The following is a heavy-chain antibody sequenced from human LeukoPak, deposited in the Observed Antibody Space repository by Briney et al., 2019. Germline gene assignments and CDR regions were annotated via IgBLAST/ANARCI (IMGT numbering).Heavy chain of an antibody. Sequence: ASATLSLTCAAAGGSIRSTNWWSRVRQPPGQGLEWLGEISLTGETNSHPTLDCRAPMSLDGSRNQLSLTPSAVTAAVSTIYYCSREIGAFCPFGYWGQGTLVIVPP. J-gene: IGHJ4*02. D-gene: IGHD3-16*01. CDR2: ISLTGET. V-gene: IGHV4-4*02. CDR1: GGSIRSTNW. CDR3: SREIGAFCPFGY.